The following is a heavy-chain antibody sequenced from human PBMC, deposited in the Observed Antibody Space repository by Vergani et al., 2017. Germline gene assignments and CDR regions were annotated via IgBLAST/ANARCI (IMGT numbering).Heavy chain of an antibody. D-gene: IGHD2-2*01. CDR1: GGTFSSYA. Sequence: QVQLVQSGAEVKKPGSSVKVSCKASGGTFSSYAISWVRQAPGQGLEWVGGIIPIFGTANYAQKFQGRVTITADESTSTAYMEQSSLRSEDTAVYYCARDEPLLGYCIITSCYAAIDDWGQGTLVSVSS. CDR2: IIPIFGTA. V-gene: IGHV1-69*12. CDR3: ARDEPLLGYCIITSCYAAIDD. J-gene: IGHJ4*02.